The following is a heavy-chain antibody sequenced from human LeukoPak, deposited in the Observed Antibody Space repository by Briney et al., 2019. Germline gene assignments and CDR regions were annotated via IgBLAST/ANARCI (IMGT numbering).Heavy chain of an antibody. V-gene: IGHV3-30-3*01. Sequence: GRSLRLSCAASGFTFSSYAMHWVRQAPVKGLEWVAVISYDGSNKYYADSVKGRFTISRDNSKNTLYLQMNSLRAEDTAVYYCARSPYVVPVLFDYWGQRTLVTVSS. CDR2: ISYDGSNK. CDR1: GFTFSSYA. J-gene: IGHJ4*02. CDR3: ARSPYVVPVLFDY. D-gene: IGHD2-2*01.